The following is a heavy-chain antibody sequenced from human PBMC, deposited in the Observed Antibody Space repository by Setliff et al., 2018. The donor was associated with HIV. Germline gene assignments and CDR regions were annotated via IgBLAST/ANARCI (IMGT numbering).Heavy chain of an antibody. CDR1: GYTFSTYP. Sequence: ASVKVSCKTTGYTFSTYPMHWVRQAPGQRLEWMGWINTGNDNTRYSQKFQGRVTITRDTSASTAYMELSSLISEDTAVYYCAKGGDRAMINFDRWGQGTLVTVSS. CDR2: INTGNDNT. J-gene: IGHJ4*02. CDR3: AKGGDRAMINFDR. V-gene: IGHV1-3*04. D-gene: IGHD5-18*01.